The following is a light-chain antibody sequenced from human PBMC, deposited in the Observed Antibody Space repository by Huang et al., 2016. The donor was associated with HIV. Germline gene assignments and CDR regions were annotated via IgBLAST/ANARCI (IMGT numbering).Light chain of an antibody. V-gene: IGKV3-20*01. CDR2: GAS. J-gene: IGKJ3*01. CDR1: QSVSSSY. CDR3: QQYGSS. Sequence: EIVLTQSPGTLSLSPGERATRSCRASQSVSSSYLAWYQQKPGQAPRLLIYGASSRATGIPDRLRGSGSGTDFTLTISRLEPEDFAVYYCQQYGSSFGPGTKVDIK.